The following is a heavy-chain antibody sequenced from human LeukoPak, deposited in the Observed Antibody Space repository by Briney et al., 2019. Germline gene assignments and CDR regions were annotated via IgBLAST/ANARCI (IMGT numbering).Heavy chain of an antibody. CDR1: GGSFSGYY. CDR2: INHSGST. Sequence: KPSETLSLTCAVYGGSFSGYYWSWIRQPPGKGLEWIGEINHSGSTNYNPPLKSRVTISVDTSKNQSSLNLTPVTAADTAVYYCARGPRVESYSSGWYVNYWGQGTLVTVSS. V-gene: IGHV4-34*01. J-gene: IGHJ4*02. D-gene: IGHD6-19*01. CDR3: ARGPRVESYSSGWYVNY.